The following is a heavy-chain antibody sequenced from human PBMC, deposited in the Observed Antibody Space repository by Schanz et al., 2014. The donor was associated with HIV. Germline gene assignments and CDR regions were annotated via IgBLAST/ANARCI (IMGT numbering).Heavy chain of an antibody. CDR2: VSYDGKTA. CDR3: AGEVSDFDY. V-gene: IGHV3-30*19. Sequence: QVQLVESGGGVVQPGRSLRLSCAASGFTFSSYGMHWVRQAPGKGLEGVAVVSYDGKTAFYAVSVQGRFSISRDNSKNMLYLQMNSLRREDTAVYYCAGEVSDFDYWGQGTLVTVSS. J-gene: IGHJ4*02. CDR1: GFTFSSYG. D-gene: IGHD3-10*01.